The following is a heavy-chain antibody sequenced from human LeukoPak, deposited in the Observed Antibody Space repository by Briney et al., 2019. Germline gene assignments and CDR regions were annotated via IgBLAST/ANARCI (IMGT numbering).Heavy chain of an antibody. Sequence: SVKVSCKASGYTFTSYDINWVRQATGQGLEWMGWTNPNSGNTGYAQKFQGRVTMTRNTSMSTAYMELSSLRSEDTAVYYCARGDVFHWLREDYWGQGTLVTVSS. CDR2: TNPNSGNT. CDR1: GYTFTSYD. D-gene: IGHD5-12*01. J-gene: IGHJ4*02. CDR3: ARGDVFHWLREDY. V-gene: IGHV1-8*01.